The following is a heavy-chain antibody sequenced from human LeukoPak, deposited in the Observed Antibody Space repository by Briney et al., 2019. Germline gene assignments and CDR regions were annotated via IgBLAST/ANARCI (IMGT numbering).Heavy chain of an antibody. Sequence: PGGSLRLSCAASGFTFSSYGMHWVRQAPGKGLEWVSSISSSSSYIYYADSVKGRFTISRDNAKNSLYLQMNSLRAEDTAVYYCARVMVQWHQRAFDIWGQGTMVTVSS. CDR1: GFTFSSYG. CDR3: ARVMVQWHQRAFDI. J-gene: IGHJ3*02. V-gene: IGHV3-21*01. CDR2: ISSSSSYI. D-gene: IGHD3-10*01.